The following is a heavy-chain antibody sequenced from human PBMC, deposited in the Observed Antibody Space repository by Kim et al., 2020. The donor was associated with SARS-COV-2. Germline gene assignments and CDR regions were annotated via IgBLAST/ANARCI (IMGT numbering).Heavy chain of an antibody. CDR2: ISYDGSNK. Sequence: GSLRLSCAASGFTFSSYGMHWVRQAPGKGLEWVAVISYDGSNKYYADSVKGRFTISRDNSKNTLYLQMNSLRAEDTAVYYCAKDQFRSTRGWFDPWGQGTLVTVSS. J-gene: IGHJ5*02. CDR3: AKDQFRSTRGWFDP. CDR1: GFTFSSYG. D-gene: IGHD2-2*01. V-gene: IGHV3-30*18.